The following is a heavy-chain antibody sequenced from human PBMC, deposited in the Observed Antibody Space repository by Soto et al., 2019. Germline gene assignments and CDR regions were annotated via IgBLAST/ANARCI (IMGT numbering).Heavy chain of an antibody. CDR2: ISAHNGNT. V-gene: IGHV1-18*01. CDR3: PRGRSGDY. J-gene: IGHJ4*02. Sequence: QVHLVQSGAEVKKPGASVKVSCKGSGYAFTTYGITWVRQAPGQGLEWMGWISAHNGNTNYAQKLQGRVTVTRDAAPGPAYMVLTSLTSDDTAVYHCPRGRSGDYWGQGALVTVSS. CDR1: GYAFTTYG.